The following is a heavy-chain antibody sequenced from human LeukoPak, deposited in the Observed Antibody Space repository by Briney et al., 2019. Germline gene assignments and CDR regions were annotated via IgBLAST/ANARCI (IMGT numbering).Heavy chain of an antibody. Sequence: SETLSLTCAVYGGSFSGYYWSWIRQPPGKGLEWIGEINHSGSTYYNPSLKSRVTISVDTSKNQFSLKLSSVTAADTAVYYCASLRERSYYARGFDYWGQGTLVTVSS. CDR3: ASLRERSYYARGFDY. V-gene: IGHV4-34*01. CDR2: INHSGST. D-gene: IGHD4-11*01. J-gene: IGHJ4*02. CDR1: GGSFSGYY.